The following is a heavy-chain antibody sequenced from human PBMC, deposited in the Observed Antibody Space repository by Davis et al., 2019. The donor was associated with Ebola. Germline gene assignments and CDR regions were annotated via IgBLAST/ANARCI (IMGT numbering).Heavy chain of an antibody. Sequence: GESLKISCKGSRYSFTSYWIGWARQMPGKGLEWMGIINPSDSDTRYSPSFQGQVTISADKSISTAYLQWSSLKASDTAMYYCARSGMITFGGVIVHNWFDPWGQGTLVTVSS. CDR1: RYSFTSYW. J-gene: IGHJ5*02. D-gene: IGHD3-16*02. CDR3: ARSGMITFGGVIVHNWFDP. CDR2: INPSDSDT. V-gene: IGHV5-51*01.